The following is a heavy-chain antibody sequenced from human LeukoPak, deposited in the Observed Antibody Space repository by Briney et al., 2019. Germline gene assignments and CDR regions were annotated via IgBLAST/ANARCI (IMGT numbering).Heavy chain of an antibody. D-gene: IGHD2-8*02. Sequence: GGSLRLSCAASGFTFSTFAMIWVRQPPGKGLEWVSSIFPSGGEIHYADSVRGRFTVSRDNSKSTLSLQMNSLRAEDTAIYYCATYRQVLLPFESWGQGTLVTVSS. V-gene: IGHV3-23*01. CDR1: GFTFSTFA. CDR3: ATYRQVLLPFES. J-gene: IGHJ4*02. CDR2: IFPSGGEI.